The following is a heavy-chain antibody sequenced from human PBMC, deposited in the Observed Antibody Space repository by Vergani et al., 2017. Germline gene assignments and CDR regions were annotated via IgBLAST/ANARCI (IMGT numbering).Heavy chain of an antibody. D-gene: IGHD4-17*01. CDR2: IGYDGRIK. J-gene: IGHJ4*02. V-gene: IGHV3-30*02. Sequence: QVQLVETGGGVVQPGGYLRLYCATSGFSFNTYGAHRVRQAPGNGLEWVAFIGYDGRIKYNVDSVKGRFTISRDTSKKTLSLQMRSLRADDTAVYYCAKDGRENSDYGYFDYWGQGTLVTVSS. CDR3: AKDGRENSDYGYFDY. CDR1: GFSFNTYG.